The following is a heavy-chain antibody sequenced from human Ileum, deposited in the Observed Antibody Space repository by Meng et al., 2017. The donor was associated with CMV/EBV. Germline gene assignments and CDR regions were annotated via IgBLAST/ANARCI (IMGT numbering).Heavy chain of an antibody. V-gene: IGHV4-4*07. CDR2: IYISGRT. CDR3: ARGRATAFQSLDQDYFDY. J-gene: IGHJ4*02. D-gene: IGHD5-12*01. CDR1: GGSISSYY. Sequence: VPRQELGPVLVKPSGTLSLAGSVSGGSISSYYWSWIRQPAGKGLEWIGRIYISGRTNYNPSLKSRVTMSVDTSKNQFSLNLSSVTAADTAVYYCARGRATAFQSLDQDYFDYWGQGTLVTVSS.